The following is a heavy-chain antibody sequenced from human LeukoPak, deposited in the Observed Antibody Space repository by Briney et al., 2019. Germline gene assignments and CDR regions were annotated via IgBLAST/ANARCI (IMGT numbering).Heavy chain of an antibody. CDR2: INPNSGGT. CDR3: ATRSTADIYYYYGMDV. V-gene: IGHV1-2*02. Sequence: ASVKVSCKASGYTFTGYYMHWVRQAPGQGLEWMGWINPNSGGTNYAQKFQGRVTMTRDTSISTAYMELSRLRSDDTAVYYCATRSTADIYYYYGMDVWGQGTTVTVS. J-gene: IGHJ6*02. CDR1: GYTFTGYY. D-gene: IGHD2-2*01.